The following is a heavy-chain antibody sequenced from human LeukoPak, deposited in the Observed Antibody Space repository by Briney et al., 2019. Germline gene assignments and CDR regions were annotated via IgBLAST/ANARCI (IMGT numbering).Heavy chain of an antibody. J-gene: IGHJ4*02. CDR3: AGRVGVITLGIDY. CDR2: ISSSSSYI. V-gene: IGHV3-21*01. Sequence: GGSLRLSCAASGFTFSSYSMNWVRQAPGKGLEWVSSISSSSSYIYYADSVKGRFTISRDNAKNSLYLQMNSLRAEDTAVYYCAGRVGVITLGIDYWGQGTLVTVSS. D-gene: IGHD3-16*02. CDR1: GFTFSSYS.